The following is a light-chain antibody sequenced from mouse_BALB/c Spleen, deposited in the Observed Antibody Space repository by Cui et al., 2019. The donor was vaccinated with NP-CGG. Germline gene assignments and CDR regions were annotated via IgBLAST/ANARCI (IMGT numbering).Light chain of an antibody. J-gene: IGLJ1*01. V-gene: IGLV1*01. CDR3: ALWYNNHWV. CDR1: TGAVTTSNY. CDR2: GTN. Sequence: QAVVPQESALTTSPGETVTLTCRSSTGAVTTSNYANWVQEKPNHLFTGLIGGTNNRVPGVPARFSGSLIGDKAALTITGAQTEGEAIYFCALWYNNHWVFGGGTKLTVL.